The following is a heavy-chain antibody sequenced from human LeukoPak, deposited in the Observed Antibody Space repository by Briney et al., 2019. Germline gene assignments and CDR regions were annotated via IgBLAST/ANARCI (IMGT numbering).Heavy chain of an antibody. CDR3: AKDRNTVVVVAATPPWFDP. Sequence: GGSLRLSCAASGFTFSSYGMHWVRQAPGKGLEWVAVISYDGSNKYYADSVKGRFTISRDNSKNTLYLQMNSLRAEDTAVYYCAKDRNTVVVVAATPPWFDPWGQGTLVTVSS. CDR2: ISYDGSNK. CDR1: GFTFSSYG. J-gene: IGHJ5*02. V-gene: IGHV3-30*18. D-gene: IGHD2-15*01.